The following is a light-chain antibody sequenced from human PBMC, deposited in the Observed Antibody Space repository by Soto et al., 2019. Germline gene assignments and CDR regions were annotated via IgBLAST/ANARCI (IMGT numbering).Light chain of an antibody. V-gene: IGKV3-20*01. J-gene: IGKJ1*01. CDR3: QQAGSSPWT. Sequence: ELVLTQSPGTLSLSAGDRATLSCRASQSVSSNYLAWYQQKPGQTPRLLIYGASSRAAGIPDRFSGSGSGTDFTLTISRLEPEDFAVYYCQQAGSSPWTFAQETKVEIK. CDR2: GAS. CDR1: QSVSSNY.